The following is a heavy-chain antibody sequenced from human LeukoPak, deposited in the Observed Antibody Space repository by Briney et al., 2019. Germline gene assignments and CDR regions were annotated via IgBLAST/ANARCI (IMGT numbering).Heavy chain of an antibody. CDR3: ARGSISVAAAGRIDY. Sequence: GGSLRLCCAASGFTFSDYYMNWIRQAPGKGLEWVSYISSGGNTLYYADSVKGRFTISRDNAKNSLYLQMNSLRAEDTAVYYCARGSISVAAAGRIDYWGQGTLVTVSA. V-gene: IGHV3-11*01. CDR1: GFTFSDYY. CDR2: ISSGGNTL. J-gene: IGHJ4*02. D-gene: IGHD6-13*01.